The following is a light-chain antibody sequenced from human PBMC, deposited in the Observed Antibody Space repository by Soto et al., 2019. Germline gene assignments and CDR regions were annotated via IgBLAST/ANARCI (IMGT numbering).Light chain of an antibody. CDR1: QSVLYSSNNNNY. J-gene: IGKJ1*01. CDR2: WAS. V-gene: IGKV4-1*01. CDR3: QQYYDTPST. Sequence: DIVMTQSPDSLAVSLGERATINCKSSQSVLYSSNNNNYIAWYQQKPGQPPKLIIYWASTRESGVPDRFSGSGSGTDFTLTISSLQAEDVAIYYCQQYYDTPSTFGQGTKVELK.